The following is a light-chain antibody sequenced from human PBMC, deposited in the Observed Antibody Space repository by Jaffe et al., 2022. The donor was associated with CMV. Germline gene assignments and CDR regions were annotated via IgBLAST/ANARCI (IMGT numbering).Light chain of an antibody. CDR2: FDS. V-gene: IGLV3-21*04. CDR1: NIGSKN. Sequence: SYVLTQPPSLSVAPGGTARIPCAGDNIGSKNVHWYSQRPGQAPSLLICFDSERPLGIPERFSGSNSGGTATLIISGVEAGDEADYYCQVWDRESHQRVFGGGTRLTV. CDR3: QVWDRESHQRV. J-gene: IGLJ2*01.